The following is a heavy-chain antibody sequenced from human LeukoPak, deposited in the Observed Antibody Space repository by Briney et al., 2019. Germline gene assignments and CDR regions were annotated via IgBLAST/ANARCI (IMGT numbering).Heavy chain of an antibody. CDR3: ARLSITLIVVSRPFDY. CDR2: IRYDGSNK. Sequence: GGSLRLSCAASGFTFSSYGMHWVRQAPGKGLEWVAFIRYDGSNKYYADSVKGRFTISRDNSKNSLYLQVNSLRAEDTAVYYCARLSITLIVVSRPFDYWGQGTLVTVSS. D-gene: IGHD3-22*01. J-gene: IGHJ4*02. V-gene: IGHV3-30*02. CDR1: GFTFSSYG.